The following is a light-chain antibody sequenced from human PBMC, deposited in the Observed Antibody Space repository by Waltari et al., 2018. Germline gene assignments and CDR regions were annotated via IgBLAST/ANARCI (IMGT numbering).Light chain of an antibody. V-gene: IGKV1-5*03. Sequence: DIQMTQSPSTLSASVGDRVTITCRASQSISNWLAWYQQKPGKAPKLLIYKATTLESGVPSRFRVSGSGTECTLTISSLHPDDFATYYCQQYNSYSLLTFGGGTKVEIK. CDR2: KAT. J-gene: IGKJ4*01. CDR3: QQYNSYSLLT. CDR1: QSISNW.